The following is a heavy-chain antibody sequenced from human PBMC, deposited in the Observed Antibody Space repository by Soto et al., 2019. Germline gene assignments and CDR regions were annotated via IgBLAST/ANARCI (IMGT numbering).Heavy chain of an antibody. D-gene: IGHD2-15*01. J-gene: IGHJ3*01. Sequence: PSETLSLTCAVSGCSISSGNYWGWIRKHPGKGLEWIGSVYHGGNTYYNPSLKSRVSISIDLSKNQFSLKLTSVTAADTAAYYCARARWYDAFNVWGQGTVVTVSS. CDR2: VYHGGNT. CDR3: ARARWYDAFNV. CDR1: GCSISSGNY. V-gene: IGHV4-38-2*01.